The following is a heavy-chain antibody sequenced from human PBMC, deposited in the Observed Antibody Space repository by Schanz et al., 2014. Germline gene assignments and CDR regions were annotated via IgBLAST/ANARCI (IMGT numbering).Heavy chain of an antibody. V-gene: IGHV4-59*12. J-gene: IGHJ4*02. CDR3: ARGVLGSGYRQQYYFDH. CDR1: GGSISSYY. D-gene: IGHD3-3*01. CDR2: MYYSGRT. Sequence: QVQLQESGPGLVKPSETLSLTCTVSGGSISSYYWSWIRQPPGKGLEWIGYMYYSGRTNYNPSLNSRVTISVDTSKNQFSLKVTSVTPADTAVYYCARGVLGSGYRQQYYFDHWGQGTLVTVSS.